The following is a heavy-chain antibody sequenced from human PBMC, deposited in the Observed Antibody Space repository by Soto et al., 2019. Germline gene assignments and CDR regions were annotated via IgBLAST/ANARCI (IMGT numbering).Heavy chain of an antibody. D-gene: IGHD2-15*01. Sequence: QVQLVQSGAEVKKPGSSVKVSCKASGGTFSSYAISWVRQAPGQGLEWMGGIIPIFGTANYAQKFQGRVXIXAXGSTSTAYMELSSLRSEDTAVYYCASTVVTVYGMDVWGQGTTVTVSS. CDR2: IIPIFGTA. J-gene: IGHJ6*02. V-gene: IGHV1-69*12. CDR3: ASTVVTVYGMDV. CDR1: GGTFSSYA.